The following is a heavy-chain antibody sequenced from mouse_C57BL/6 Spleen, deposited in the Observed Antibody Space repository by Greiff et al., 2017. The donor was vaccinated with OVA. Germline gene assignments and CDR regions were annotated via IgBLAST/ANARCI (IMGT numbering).Heavy chain of an antibody. CDR2: LRNKANGYTP. D-gene: IGHD5-1*01. CDR3: ARYREPRDYFDY. Sequence: EVKLVESGGGLVQPGGSLSLSCAASGFTFTDYYMSWVRQPPGKALAWLGFLRNKANGYTPEYSASVKGRFTISRDNSQSILYLQKNGMRAEDSATYYCARYREPRDYFDYWGQGTTLTVSS. CDR1: GFTFTDYY. J-gene: IGHJ2*01. V-gene: IGHV7-3*01.